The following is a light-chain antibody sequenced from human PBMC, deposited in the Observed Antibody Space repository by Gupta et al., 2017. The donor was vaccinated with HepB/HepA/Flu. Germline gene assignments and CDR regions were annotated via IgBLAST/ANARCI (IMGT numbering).Light chain of an antibody. V-gene: IGLV3-1*01. Sequence: SYALTQPPSVSVSPGPTASITCSGDTLGANYACWYQQKPDQSPVVVMYKGSKRTSGIPERFSGSTSENTATLTISGTQAMDDDDYFCQAWDSNTEIFGGGTKLTVL. CDR2: KGS. J-gene: IGLJ2*01. CDR3: QAWDSNTEI. CDR1: TLGANY.